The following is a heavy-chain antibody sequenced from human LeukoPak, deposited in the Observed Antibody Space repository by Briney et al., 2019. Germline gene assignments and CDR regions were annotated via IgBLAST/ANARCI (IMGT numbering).Heavy chain of an antibody. V-gene: IGHV4-59*01. D-gene: IGHD1-26*01. CDR3: AGGHYPLEY. Sequence: SETLSLTCSVSGGSINSCYLNWIRQPPGKGLEWIGLLYPSGSTNYNPSLKSRVTISVDTSRTQFSLKLSSMTAADTAVYYCAGGHYPLEYWGQGTLVTVSS. CDR2: LYPSGST. CDR1: GGSINSCY. J-gene: IGHJ4*02.